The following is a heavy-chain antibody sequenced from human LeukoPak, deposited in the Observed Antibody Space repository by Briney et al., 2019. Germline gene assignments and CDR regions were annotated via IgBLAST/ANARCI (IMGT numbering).Heavy chain of an antibody. CDR1: GGSFSGYY. CDR3: ARTGFITMIVVVYDY. V-gene: IGHV4-34*01. J-gene: IGHJ4*02. CDR2: INHSGST. D-gene: IGHD3-22*01. Sequence: SETLSLTCAVYGGSFSGYYWSWIRQPPGKGLEWIGEINHSGSTNYNPSLKSRVTISVDTSKNQFSLKLSSVTAADTAVYYCARTGFITMIVVVYDYWGQGTLVTVSS.